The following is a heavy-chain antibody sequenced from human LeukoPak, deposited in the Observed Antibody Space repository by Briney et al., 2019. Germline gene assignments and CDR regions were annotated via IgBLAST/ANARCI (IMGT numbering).Heavy chain of an antibody. Sequence: PWGSLRLSCAVSGFTFSCCGMHWVRQAPGKGLEWVAVISYDGSNKYYADSVKGRFTISRDNSKSTLSLQMDNLRTDDTAVYYCAKDGQVALDYWGQGTLVT. J-gene: IGHJ4*02. D-gene: IGHD2-15*01. CDR1: GFTFSCCG. CDR2: ISYDGSNK. V-gene: IGHV3-30*18. CDR3: AKDGQVALDY.